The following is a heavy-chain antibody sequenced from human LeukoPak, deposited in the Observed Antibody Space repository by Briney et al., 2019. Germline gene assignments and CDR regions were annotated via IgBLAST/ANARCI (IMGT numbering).Heavy chain of an antibody. D-gene: IGHD2-2*01. CDR1: GFTFSRYG. CDR3: ARDEVRYCSSTSCYGGLDY. Sequence: PGRSLRLSCAASGFTFSRYGMHWVRQAPGKGLEWVAVIWYDGSNKYYADSVKGRFTISRDNSKNTLYLQMNSLRAEDTAVYYCARDEVRYCSSTSCYGGLDYWGQGTLVTVSS. V-gene: IGHV3-33*01. CDR2: IWYDGSNK. J-gene: IGHJ4*02.